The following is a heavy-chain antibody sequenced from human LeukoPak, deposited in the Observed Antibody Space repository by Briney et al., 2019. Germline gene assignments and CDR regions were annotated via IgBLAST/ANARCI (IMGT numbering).Heavy chain of an antibody. V-gene: IGHV5-10-1*01. CDR2: IDPTDSYT. Sequence: GESLRISCKGSGYSFTNYWINWVRHMPGKGLEWMGRIDPTDSYTNYSPSFQGHITISADKSINTVYLQCSSLKASDTAIYYCARGSSSWDVDYWGQGTLVTVAS. D-gene: IGHD6-13*01. J-gene: IGHJ4*02. CDR1: GYSFTNYW. CDR3: ARGSSSWDVDY.